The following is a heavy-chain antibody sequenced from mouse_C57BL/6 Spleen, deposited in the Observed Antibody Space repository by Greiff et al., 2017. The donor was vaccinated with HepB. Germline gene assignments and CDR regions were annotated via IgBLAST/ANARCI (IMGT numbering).Heavy chain of an antibody. CDR1: GFTFSSYA. Sequence: EVQLVESGGALVKPGGSLKLSCAASGFTFSSYAMSWVRQTPEKRLEWVATISDGGSYTYYPDNVKGRFTISRDNAKNNLYLQMSHLKSEDTAMYYCARDYHGGFAYWGQGTLVTVSA. J-gene: IGHJ3*01. CDR2: ISDGGSYT. V-gene: IGHV5-4*01. CDR3: ARDYHGGFAY.